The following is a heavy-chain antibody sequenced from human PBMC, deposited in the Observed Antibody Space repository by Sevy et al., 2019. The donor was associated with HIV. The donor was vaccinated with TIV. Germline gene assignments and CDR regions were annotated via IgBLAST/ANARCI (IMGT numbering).Heavy chain of an antibody. Sequence: SETLSLTCTVSGGSISSGGYYWSWIRQHPGKGLEWIGYIYYSGSTYYNPSLKSRVTISVDTSKNQFSLKLSSVTAADTAVYFCARTPSSYDSSGRYYPWFDPWGQGTLVTVSS. CDR3: ARTPSSYDSSGRYYPWFDP. D-gene: IGHD3-22*01. CDR1: GGSISSGGYY. CDR2: IYYSGST. V-gene: IGHV4-31*03. J-gene: IGHJ5*02.